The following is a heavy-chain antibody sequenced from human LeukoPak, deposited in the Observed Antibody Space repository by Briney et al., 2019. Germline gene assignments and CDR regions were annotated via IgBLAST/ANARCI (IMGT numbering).Heavy chain of an antibody. CDR2: ISAYNGNT. Sequence: ASVKVSCKASGYTFTSYGISWVRQAPGQGLEWMGWISAYNGNTNYAQKLQGRVTTTTDTSTSTAYMELRSLRSEDTAVYYCARDQGSYIAAAGYGFQHWGQGTLVTVSS. CDR1: GYTFTSYG. V-gene: IGHV1-18*01. D-gene: IGHD6-13*01. J-gene: IGHJ1*01. CDR3: ARDQGSYIAAAGYGFQH.